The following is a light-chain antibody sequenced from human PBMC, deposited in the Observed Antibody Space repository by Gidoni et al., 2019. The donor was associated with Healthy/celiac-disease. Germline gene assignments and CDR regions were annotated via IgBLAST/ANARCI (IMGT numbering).Light chain of an antibody. CDR3: LQDYNYPPT. Sequence: AIQMTQSPSSLSASEGDRVTLTCRASQGIRNDLGWYQQKPGKAPKLLIYAASSLQSGVPSRFSGSGSGTDFTLTISSLQPEDFATYYCLQDYNYPPTFGGGTKVEIK. V-gene: IGKV1-6*01. J-gene: IGKJ4*01. CDR2: AAS. CDR1: QGIRND.